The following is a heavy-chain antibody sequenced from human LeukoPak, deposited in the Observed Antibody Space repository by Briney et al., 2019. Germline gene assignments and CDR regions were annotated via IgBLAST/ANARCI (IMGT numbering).Heavy chain of an antibody. CDR3: ARDKQLRLGELSFFFDY. D-gene: IGHD3-16*02. J-gene: IGHJ4*02. CDR1: GFTFSSYA. V-gene: IGHV3-30*04. Sequence: GRSLRLSCAASGFTFSSYAMHWVRQAPGKGLEWVAIISYDGNNKYYADSVKGRFTISRDSSKNTLYLQMNSLRAEDTAVYYCARDKQLRLGELSFFFDYWGQGTLVTVSS. CDR2: ISYDGNNK.